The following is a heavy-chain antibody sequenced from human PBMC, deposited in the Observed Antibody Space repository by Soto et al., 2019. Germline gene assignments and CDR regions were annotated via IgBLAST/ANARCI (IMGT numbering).Heavy chain of an antibody. CDR3: ARAGEFRMTTEYYFDY. Sequence: ASVKVSCKASGGTFSSYAISWLRQAPGQGLEWMGGIIPIFGTANYAQKFQGRVTITADESTSTAYMELSSLRSEDTAVYYCARAGEFRMTTEYYFDYWGQGTLVTVSS. V-gene: IGHV1-69*13. J-gene: IGHJ4*02. CDR1: GGTFSSYA. D-gene: IGHD4-17*01. CDR2: IIPIFGTA.